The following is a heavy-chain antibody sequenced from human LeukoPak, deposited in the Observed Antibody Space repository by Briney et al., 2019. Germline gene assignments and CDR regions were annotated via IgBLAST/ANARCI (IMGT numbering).Heavy chain of an antibody. CDR3: AKAPPAATNYYYGMDV. Sequence: GGSLRLSCAASGFTFSSYAMSWVRQAPGKGLEWVSAISGSGGSTYYADSVKGRFTISRDDSKNTLYLQMNSLRAEDTAVYHCAKAPPAATNYYYGMDVWGPGTTVTVSS. D-gene: IGHD2-15*01. CDR1: GFTFSSYA. V-gene: IGHV3-23*01. CDR2: ISGSGGST. J-gene: IGHJ6*02.